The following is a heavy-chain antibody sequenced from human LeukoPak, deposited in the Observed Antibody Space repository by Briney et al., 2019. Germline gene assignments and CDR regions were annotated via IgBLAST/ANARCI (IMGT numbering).Heavy chain of an antibody. D-gene: IGHD6-25*01. J-gene: IGHJ3*02. Sequence: SETLSLTCAVYGGSFSGYYWSWIRQPPGKGLEWIGEINHSGSTNYNPSLKSRVTISVDTSKNQFSLKLSPVTAADTAVYHCARARRSSGRPDAFDIWGQGTMVTVSS. CDR1: GGSFSGYY. V-gene: IGHV4-34*01. CDR3: ARARRSSGRPDAFDI. CDR2: INHSGST.